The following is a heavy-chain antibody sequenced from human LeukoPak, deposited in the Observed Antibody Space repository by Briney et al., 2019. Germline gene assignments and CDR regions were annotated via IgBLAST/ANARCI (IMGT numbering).Heavy chain of an antibody. D-gene: IGHD2-15*01. CDR3: ARHLGGSGISDY. V-gene: IGHV3-48*02. J-gene: IGHJ4*02. CDR1: GFTFSSHS. CDR2: ITSGGRII. Sequence: GGSLRLSCVVSGFTFSSHSMTWVRQAPGKGLEWVSYITSGGRIIYYADSVKGRFTISRDNAKNSLYLRMNSLRDEDTAVYYCARHLGGSGISDYWGQGTLVTVSS.